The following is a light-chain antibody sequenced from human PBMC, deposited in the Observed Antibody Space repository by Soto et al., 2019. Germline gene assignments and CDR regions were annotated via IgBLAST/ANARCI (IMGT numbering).Light chain of an antibody. J-gene: IGKJ3*01. CDR3: QQRSNWPPIFT. CDR1: QTVSNY. CDR2: GAS. V-gene: IGKV3-11*01. Sequence: EIVLTQSPATLSLSPGERATLSCRASQTVSNYLAWYQQKPGQAPRLLIYGASNRATGVPARFSGSGSGTDFTLSITSLEPEDFAVYYCQQRSNWPPIFTFGPGTKVHVK.